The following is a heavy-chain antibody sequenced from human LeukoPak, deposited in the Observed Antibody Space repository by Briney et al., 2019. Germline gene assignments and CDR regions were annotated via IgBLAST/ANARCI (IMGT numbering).Heavy chain of an antibody. V-gene: IGHV4-61*01. J-gene: IGHJ4*02. CDR1: GGSVSSGSYY. Sequence: SETLSLTCAVSGGSVSSGSYYWSWIRQPPGKGLEWIGYIYYSGSTNYNPSLKSRVTISVDTSKNQFSLKLSSVTAADTAVYYCARAERWLDFDYWGQGTLVTVSS. CDR2: IYYSGST. D-gene: IGHD5-24*01. CDR3: ARAERWLDFDY.